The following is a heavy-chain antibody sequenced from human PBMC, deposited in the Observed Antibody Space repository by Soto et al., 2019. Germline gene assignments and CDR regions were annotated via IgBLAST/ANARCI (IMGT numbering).Heavy chain of an antibody. Sequence: ESGAALVNPTHTLTLTCTFSGFSLSTSGVGVGWTRQPPGKALEWLALIYWNDDKRYSPSLKSRLTITKDTSKNQVVLTMTNMDPVDTATYYCAHSGDYDSSGYYYSCFDYWGQGTLVTVSS. J-gene: IGHJ4*02. D-gene: IGHD3-22*01. CDR3: AHSGDYDSSGYYYSCFDY. CDR2: IYWNDDK. CDR1: GFSLSTSGVG. V-gene: IGHV2-5*01.